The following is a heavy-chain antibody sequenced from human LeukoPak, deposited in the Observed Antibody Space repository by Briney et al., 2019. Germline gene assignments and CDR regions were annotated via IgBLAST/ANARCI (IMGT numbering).Heavy chain of an antibody. Sequence: PGGSLRLSCAASGFTFSSYSMNWVRQAPGKGREWVSYISSSSSTIYYADSVKGRFTISRDNAKNSLYLQMNSLRAEDTAVYYCARERTYDSSGYFFDYWGQGTLVTVSS. D-gene: IGHD3-22*01. V-gene: IGHV3-48*01. CDR1: GFTFSSYS. CDR2: ISSSSSTI. J-gene: IGHJ4*02. CDR3: ARERTYDSSGYFFDY.